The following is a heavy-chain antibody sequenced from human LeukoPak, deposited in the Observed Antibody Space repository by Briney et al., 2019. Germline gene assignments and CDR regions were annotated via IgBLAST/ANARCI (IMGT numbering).Heavy chain of an antibody. D-gene: IGHD3-10*01. CDR3: ASAHGSGARRD. Sequence: ASVKVSCKASGYTFTSYYMHWVRQAPGQGLEWTGIINPSGGSTSYAQKFQGRVTMTEDTSTDTAYMELSSLRSEDTAVYYCASAHGSGARRDWGQGTLVTVSS. V-gene: IGHV1-46*01. CDR2: INPSGGST. J-gene: IGHJ4*02. CDR1: GYTFTSYY.